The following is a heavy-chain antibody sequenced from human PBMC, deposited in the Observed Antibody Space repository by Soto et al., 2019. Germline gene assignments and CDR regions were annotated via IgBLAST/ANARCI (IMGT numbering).Heavy chain of an antibody. CDR2: ISYDGSNK. D-gene: IGHD6-19*01. Sequence: QPGGSLRLSCAASGFTFSSYAMHWVRQAPGKGLEWVALISYDGSNKYYADSVKGRFAISRDNSKNTLSLQMNSLGAADTAVYYCARQWLGSPPDPFDVWGQGTMVTVSS. CDR1: GFTFSSYA. CDR3: ARQWLGSPPDPFDV. J-gene: IGHJ3*01. V-gene: IGHV3-30*09.